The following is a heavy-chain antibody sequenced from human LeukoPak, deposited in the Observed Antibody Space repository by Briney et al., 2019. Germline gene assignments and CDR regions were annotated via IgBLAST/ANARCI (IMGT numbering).Heavy chain of an antibody. D-gene: IGHD3-9*01. CDR1: AFTFSNYA. Sequence: GGSLRLSCGASAFTFSNYAMHWVRQAPGKGLEWVAVTSVDGSNKRYVDSVKGRFTISRDNSKNTLYLQMNSLRTDDTAVYYCARGGRLRYFDWAPDYWGQGTLVTVSS. J-gene: IGHJ4*02. CDR2: TSVDGSNK. CDR3: ARGGRLRYFDWAPDY. V-gene: IGHV3-30-3*01.